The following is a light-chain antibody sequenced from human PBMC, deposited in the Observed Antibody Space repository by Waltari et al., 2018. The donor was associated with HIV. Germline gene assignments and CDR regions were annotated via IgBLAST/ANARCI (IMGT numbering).Light chain of an antibody. CDR2: DVS. CDR1: NSYNH. Sequence: QSALTQPASVSGSPGQSITISCTGTNSYNHVSWYHHHPGKAPTLLIYDVSERPSGVSNRCSGSKSGNTASLTISGLQAEDEADYYCCSYAGSSTLVFGGGTKLTVL. CDR3: CSYAGSSTLV. J-gene: IGLJ2*01. V-gene: IGLV2-23*02.